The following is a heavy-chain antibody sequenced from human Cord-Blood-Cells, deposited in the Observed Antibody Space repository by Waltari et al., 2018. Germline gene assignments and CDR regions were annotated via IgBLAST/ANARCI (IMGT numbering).Heavy chain of an antibody. D-gene: IGHD3-3*01. Sequence: QVQLQESGPGLVKPSETLSLTCTVSGGSISSHYWSWIRQPPGKGLEWIGYIYYSGSTTYKPSRQSRVTISVDTSKNQFSLKLSSVTAADTSVYYCARAANVWSGYYFDYWGQGTLVTVAA. J-gene: IGHJ4*02. CDR3: ARAANVWSGYYFDY. CDR2: IYYSGST. CDR1: GGSISSHY. V-gene: IGHV4-59*11.